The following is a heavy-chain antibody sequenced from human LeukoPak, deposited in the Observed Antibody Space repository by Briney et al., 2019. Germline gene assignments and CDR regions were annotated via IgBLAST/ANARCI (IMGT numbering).Heavy chain of an antibody. J-gene: IGHJ4*02. CDR2: IRYDGSNK. V-gene: IGHV3-30*02. Sequence: PGGSLRLFCAASGFTFSSYGMHWVRQAPGKGLEWVAFIRYDGSNKYYADSVKGRFTISRDNSKNTLYLQMNSLRAEDTAVYYCAVSFENPWYYDILTGHIVTDYWGQGTLVTVSS. D-gene: IGHD3-9*01. CDR1: GFTFSSYG. CDR3: AVSFENPWYYDILTGHIVTDY.